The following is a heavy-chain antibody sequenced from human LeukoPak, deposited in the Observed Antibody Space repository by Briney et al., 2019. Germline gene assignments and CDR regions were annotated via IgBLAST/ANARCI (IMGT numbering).Heavy chain of an antibody. CDR1: GYSFTSYW. CDR2: IYPGDSDT. Sequence: GESLKISCKGSGYSFTSYWIGWVRQMPGKGLEWMGIIYPGDSDTRYSPSFQGQVTISADRSISTAYLQWSSLKASDTAMYYCARRNYDFWSGYYSGIWFDPWGQGTLVTVSS. D-gene: IGHD3-3*01. V-gene: IGHV5-51*01. J-gene: IGHJ5*02. CDR3: ARRNYDFWSGYYSGIWFDP.